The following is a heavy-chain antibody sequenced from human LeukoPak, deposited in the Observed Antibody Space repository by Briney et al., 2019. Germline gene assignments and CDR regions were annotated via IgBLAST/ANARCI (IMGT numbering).Heavy chain of an antibody. V-gene: IGHV3-7*01. CDR2: TKQDGSEK. CDR3: AREYDFWSGSTYDDY. J-gene: IGHJ4*02. CDR1: GFTFSSYW. Sequence: SGGSLRLSCAASGFTFSSYWMSWVRQAPGKGLEWVANTKQDGSEKYYVDSVKGRFTISRDNAKNSLYLQMNSLRAEDTAVYYCAREYDFWSGSTYDDYWGQGTLVTVSS. D-gene: IGHD3-3*01.